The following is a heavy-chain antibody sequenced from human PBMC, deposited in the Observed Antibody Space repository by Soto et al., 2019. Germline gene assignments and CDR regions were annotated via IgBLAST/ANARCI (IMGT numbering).Heavy chain of an antibody. D-gene: IGHD4-17*01. CDR2: TRNKANRCTT. CDR3: ASEATVTTSYWYFAL. V-gene: IGHV3-72*01. CDR1: GFTCSDHY. J-gene: IGHJ2*01. Sequence: EVQLVESGGGLVQPGDSLRLSCAASGFTCSDHYMDWVRQAPGKGLEWVGRTRNKANRCTTEYAASVKGRFTISRDDSKNSLYLQMNSLKTEAAAVYYCASEATVTTSYWYFALWGRGTLVTVSS.